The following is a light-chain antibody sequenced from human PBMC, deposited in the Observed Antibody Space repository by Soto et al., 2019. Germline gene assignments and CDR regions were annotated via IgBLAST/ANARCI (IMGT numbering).Light chain of an antibody. CDR2: DVT. Sequence: QSALTQPRSVSGSPGQSVAISCTGTSSDVGGYNYVSWYQQHPGKAPKLMIYDVTKRPSGVPDRFSASKSGNTASLTISGLQADDEADYYCQSYDSSLSGHVVFGGGTKLTVL. V-gene: IGLV2-11*01. CDR1: SSDVGGYNY. CDR3: QSYDSSLSGHVV. J-gene: IGLJ2*01.